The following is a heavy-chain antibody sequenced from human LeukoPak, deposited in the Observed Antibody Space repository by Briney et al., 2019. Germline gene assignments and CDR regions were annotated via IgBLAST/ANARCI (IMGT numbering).Heavy chain of an antibody. J-gene: IGHJ4*02. CDR1: GLTFNRNG. V-gene: IGHV3-33*01. CDR3: ASHSSSWYGFDY. CDR2: IWYDGSNK. D-gene: IGHD6-13*01. Sequence: GGSLRLSCAASGLTFNRNGFHWVRQAPGKGLEWVGVIWYDGSNKYYAESVKGRFTISRDDSKNTLYLQMNSLRAEDTAVYYCASHSSSWYGFDYWGQGTLVTVSS.